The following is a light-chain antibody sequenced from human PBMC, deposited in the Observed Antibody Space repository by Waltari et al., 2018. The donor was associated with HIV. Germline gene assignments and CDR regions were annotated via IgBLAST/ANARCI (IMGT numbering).Light chain of an antibody. J-gene: IGLJ1*01. CDR1: SSDIGSNY. Sequence: QSVLTQPPSASGTPGQRVTISCSGVSSDIGSNYVYWYQQLPGTAPKLLIYRNNQRPSGVPDRFSGSKSGTSASLAISGLRSEDEADYYCAAWDVSLRGAYVFGTGTKVAVL. CDR3: AAWDVSLRGAYV. CDR2: RNN. V-gene: IGLV1-47*01.